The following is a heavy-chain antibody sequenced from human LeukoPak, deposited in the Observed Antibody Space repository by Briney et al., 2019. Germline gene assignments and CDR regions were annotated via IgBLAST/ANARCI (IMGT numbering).Heavy chain of an antibody. V-gene: IGHV4-31*03. J-gene: IGHJ4*02. D-gene: IGHD3-9*01. CDR1: GGSISSGGYY. CDR2: IYYSGST. CDR3: ARVHYDILTGYYDFDY. Sequence: SETLSLTCTVSGGSISSGGYYWSWIRQHPGKGLEWIGYIYYSGSTYYNPSLKSRVTISVDTSKNQFSLKLSSVTAADTAVYYCARVHYDILTGYYDFDYWGQGTLVTVSS.